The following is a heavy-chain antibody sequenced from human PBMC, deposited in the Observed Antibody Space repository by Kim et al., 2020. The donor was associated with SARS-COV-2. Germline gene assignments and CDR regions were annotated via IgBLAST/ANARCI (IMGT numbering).Heavy chain of an antibody. CDR3: AKGTFDY. CDR2: ISYDGSNK. J-gene: IGHJ4*02. Sequence: GGSLRLSCAASGFTFSSYGMHWVRQAPGKGLEWVAVISYDGSNKYYADSVKGRFTISRDNSKNTLYLQMNSLRAEDTAVYYCAKGTFDYWGQGTLVTVSS. V-gene: IGHV3-30*18. D-gene: IGHD2-8*01. CDR1: GFTFSSYG.